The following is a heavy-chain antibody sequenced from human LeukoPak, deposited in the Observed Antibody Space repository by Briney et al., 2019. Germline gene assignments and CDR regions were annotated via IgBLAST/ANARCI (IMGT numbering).Heavy chain of an antibody. J-gene: IGHJ4*02. V-gene: IGHV3-21*01. Sequence: GGSLRLSCAASGFTFSTYSMNWVRQAPGKGLEWVSYIGSSSSYMDYAGSVRGRFTVSRDNAKNSLYLQMNSLRDEDTAVYYCVAMGYNYFDPWGQGSLVIVSS. D-gene: IGHD5-18*01. CDR1: GFTFSTYS. CDR2: IGSSSSYM. CDR3: VAMGYNYFDP.